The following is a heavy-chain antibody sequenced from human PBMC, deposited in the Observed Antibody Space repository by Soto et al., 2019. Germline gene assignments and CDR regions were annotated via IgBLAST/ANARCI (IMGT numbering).Heavy chain of an antibody. J-gene: IGHJ6*02. D-gene: IGHD6-13*01. Sequence: ESGGGLVTPGGSLRLSCAASGFTFSSYSMNWVRQAPGKGLEWVSSISSSSSYIYYADSVKGRFTISRDNAKNSLYLQMNSLRAEDTAVYYCARDQKIPAAAGVYYYYGMDVWGQGTTVTVSS. CDR1: GFTFSSYS. CDR3: ARDQKIPAAAGVYYYYGMDV. CDR2: ISSSSSYI. V-gene: IGHV3-21*01.